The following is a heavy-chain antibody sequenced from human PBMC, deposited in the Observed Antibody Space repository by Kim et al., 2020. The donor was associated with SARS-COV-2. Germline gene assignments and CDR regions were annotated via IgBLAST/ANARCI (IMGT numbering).Heavy chain of an antibody. CDR2: IWYDGSNK. V-gene: IGHV3-33*01. J-gene: IGHJ3*02. CDR3: ALFYGGNANDAFDI. D-gene: IGHD4-17*01. CDR1: GFTFSSYG. Sequence: GGSLRLSCVASGFTFSSYGMHWVRQAPGKGLEWVAVIWYDGSNKYYADSVKGRFTISRDNSKNTLYLQMNSLRAEDTAVYYCALFYGGNANDAFDIWGQGTMVTVSS.